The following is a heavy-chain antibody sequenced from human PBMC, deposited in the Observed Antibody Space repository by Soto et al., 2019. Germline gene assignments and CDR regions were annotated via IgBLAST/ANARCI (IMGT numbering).Heavy chain of an antibody. J-gene: IGHJ5*02. D-gene: IGHD6-13*01. Sequence: GESLKISCQGSGYSFTSYWIGWVRQMPGKGLEWMGIIYPGDSDTRYSPSFQGQVTISADKSISTAYLQWSSLKASDTAMYYCARGEGYSTSPGYWFDPWGKGTLVTVSS. CDR2: IYPGDSDT. V-gene: IGHV5-51*01. CDR3: ARGEGYSTSPGYWFDP. CDR1: GYSFTSYW.